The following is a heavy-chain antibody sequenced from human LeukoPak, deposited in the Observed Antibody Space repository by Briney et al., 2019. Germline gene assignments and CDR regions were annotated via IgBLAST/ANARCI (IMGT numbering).Heavy chain of an antibody. Sequence: PGGSLRLSCEASGFTFDDYGMSWVRQSTGKGLEWVSAITNWNGGSTGYADSVRGRFTIARDNAENSLYLQMNSLRAEDTALYYCARCSRSSTDCYSAFDIWGQGTMVTVSS. V-gene: IGHV3-20*04. CDR3: ARCSRSSTDCYSAFDI. CDR1: GFTFDDYG. J-gene: IGHJ3*02. D-gene: IGHD2-2*02. CDR2: ITNWNGGST.